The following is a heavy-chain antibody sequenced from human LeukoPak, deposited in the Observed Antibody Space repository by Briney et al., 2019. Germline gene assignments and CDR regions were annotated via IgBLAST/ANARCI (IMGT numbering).Heavy chain of an antibody. V-gene: IGHV3-74*01. CDR2: INTDGSTT. Sequence: GGSLRLSCAASGFTFSNYWMHWVRQAPGKGLVWVSRINTDGSTTNYADAVKGRFTISRDNAKNALYLQMNSLRAEDTAVYYCASLKSDNWGRGTLVTVSS. CDR3: ASLKSDN. D-gene: IGHD2-21*01. CDR1: GFTFSNYW. J-gene: IGHJ4*02.